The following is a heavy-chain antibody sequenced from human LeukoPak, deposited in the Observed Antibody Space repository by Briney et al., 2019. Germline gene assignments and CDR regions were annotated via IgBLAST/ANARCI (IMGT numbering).Heavy chain of an antibody. CDR2: IKQDGSEK. V-gene: IGHV3-7*03. J-gene: IGHJ4*02. CDR1: GFTFSSYW. CDR3: ARTGGGSGY. D-gene: IGHD2-15*01. Sequence: GGSLRLSCAASGFTFSSYWMSWVRQAPGKGLEWVANIKQDGSEKYYVDSVKGRFTISRDNSKNTLYLQMNRLRVEDTAIYYCARTGGGSGYWGQGTLVTVSS.